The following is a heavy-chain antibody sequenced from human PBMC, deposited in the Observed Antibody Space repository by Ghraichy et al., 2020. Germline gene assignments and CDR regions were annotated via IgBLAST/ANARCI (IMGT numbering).Heavy chain of an antibody. Sequence: GGSLRLSCAASGFTFSSYAMSWVRQAPGKGLEWVSAISGSGGSTYYADSVKGRFTISRDNSKNTLYLQMNRLRAEDTAVYYCAKAGSGWYWGYWGQGTLVTVSS. CDR1: GFTFSSYA. CDR2: ISGSGGST. D-gene: IGHD6-19*01. J-gene: IGHJ4*02. CDR3: AKAGSGWYWGY. V-gene: IGHV3-23*01.